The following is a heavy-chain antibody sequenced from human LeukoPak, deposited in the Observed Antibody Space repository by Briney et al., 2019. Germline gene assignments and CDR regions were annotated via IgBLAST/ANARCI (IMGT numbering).Heavy chain of an antibody. V-gene: IGHV4-4*02. CDR1: GGSISSSNW. CDR2: IYHSGST. J-gene: IGHJ4*02. CDR3: ARKDCGDHRGFDY. Sequence: KSSGSLSLTCAVSGGSISSSNWWSWVRQPPGKGLEWIGEIYHSGSTNYNPSLKSRVTISVDKSKNQFSLKLSSVTAADTAVYYCARKDCGDHRGFDYWGQGTLVTVSS. D-gene: IGHD4-17*01.